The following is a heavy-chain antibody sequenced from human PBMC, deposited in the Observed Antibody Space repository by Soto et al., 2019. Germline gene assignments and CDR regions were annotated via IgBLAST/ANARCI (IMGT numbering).Heavy chain of an antibody. CDR3: AKDLFSMVRGASYYSYGMDV. J-gene: IGHJ6*02. D-gene: IGHD3-10*01. Sequence: HPGGSLRLSCTASGFTFGDYAMSWFRQAPGKGLEWVGFIRSKPYDGTTEYAASAKGRFTISRDDSKSIAYLQMNSLKTEDTAVYYCAKDLFSMVRGASYYSYGMDVWGQGTPVTVSS. CDR2: IRSKPYDGTT. CDR1: GFTFGDYA. V-gene: IGHV3-49*03.